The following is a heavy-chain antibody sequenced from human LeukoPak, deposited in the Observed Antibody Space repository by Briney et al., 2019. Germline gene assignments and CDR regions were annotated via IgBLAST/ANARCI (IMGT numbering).Heavy chain of an antibody. CDR1: GFTFSSYG. CDR3: AKHTAMAPDYYYYGMDV. Sequence: PGGSLRLSCAASGFTFSSYGMHWVRQAPGKGLEWVAVISYDGSNKYYADSVKGRFTISRDNSKNTLYLQMNSLRAEDTAVYYCAKHTAMAPDYYYYGMDVWGQGTTVTVSS. J-gene: IGHJ6*02. V-gene: IGHV3-30*18. CDR2: ISYDGSNK. D-gene: IGHD5-18*01.